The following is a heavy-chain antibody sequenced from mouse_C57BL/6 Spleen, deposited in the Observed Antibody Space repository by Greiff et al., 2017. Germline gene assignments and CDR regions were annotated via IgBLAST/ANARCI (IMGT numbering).Heavy chain of an antibody. CDR1: GYTFTGYW. V-gene: IGHV1-9*01. CDR3: ARTDYSNWYFDV. J-gene: IGHJ1*03. CDR2: ILPGSGST. D-gene: IGHD2-5*01. Sequence: VQLQQSGAELMKPGASVKLSCKATGYTFTGYWIEWVKQRPGHGLEWIGEILPGSGSTNYNEKFKSKATLTVDKSSSTAYMQLSSLTSEDSAVYYCARTDYSNWYFDVWGTGTTVTVSS.